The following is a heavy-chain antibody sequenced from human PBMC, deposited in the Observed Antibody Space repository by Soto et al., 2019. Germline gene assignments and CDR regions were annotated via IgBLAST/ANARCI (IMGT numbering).Heavy chain of an antibody. J-gene: IGHJ2*01. Sequence: QVQLQESGPGLVKPSETLSLTCSVSGGSISSYYWSWIRQPPGKGLEWIGYIYYSGSTNYNPSLRGRVTISVDTSKNQFSLKLSSVTAADTAVYYCARTARVVKGQWYFDLWGRGTLVTVSS. CDR1: GGSISSYY. CDR2: IYYSGST. V-gene: IGHV4-59*08. CDR3: ARTARVVKGQWYFDL. D-gene: IGHD2-15*01.